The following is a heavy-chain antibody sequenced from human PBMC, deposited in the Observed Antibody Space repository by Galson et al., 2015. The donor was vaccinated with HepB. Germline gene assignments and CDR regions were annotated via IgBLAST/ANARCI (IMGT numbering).Heavy chain of an antibody. J-gene: IGHJ4*02. CDR1: GFTFSSYA. CDR3: ARARMVRGVIFDY. CDR2: ISYDGSNK. V-gene: IGHV3-30*04. Sequence: SLRLSCAASGFTFSSYAMHWVRQAPGKGLEWVAVISYDGSNKYYADSVKGRFTISRDNSKNTLYLQMNSLRAEDTAVYYCARARMVRGVIFDYWGQGTLVTVSS. D-gene: IGHD3-10*01.